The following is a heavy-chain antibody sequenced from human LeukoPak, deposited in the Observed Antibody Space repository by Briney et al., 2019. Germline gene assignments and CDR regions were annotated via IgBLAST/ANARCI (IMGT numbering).Heavy chain of an antibody. CDR3: ARDITGDPPPYYFDY. CDR2: MWFDGSHK. Sequence: TGGSLRLSCAASGFTFSNYGLHWVRQAPGKGLGWLAVMWFDGSHKYYADSVKGRFTISRDNSKSMLYLQMSSLRAEDTAVYYCARDITGDPPPYYFDYWGQGSLVTVSS. CDR1: GFTFSNYG. D-gene: IGHD7-27*01. J-gene: IGHJ4*02. V-gene: IGHV3-33*01.